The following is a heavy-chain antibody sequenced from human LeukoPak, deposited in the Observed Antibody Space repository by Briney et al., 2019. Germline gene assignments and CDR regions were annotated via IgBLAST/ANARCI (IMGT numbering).Heavy chain of an antibody. CDR1: GGTFSSYA. D-gene: IGHD2-15*01. CDR2: IIPILGIA. V-gene: IGHV1-69*04. CDR3: ARGYCSGGSCYFGY. J-gene: IGHJ4*02. Sequence: ASVKVSCKASGGTFSSYAISWVRQAPGQGLEWMGRIIPILGIANYAQKFQGRVTITADKSTSTAYMELSSLRSEDTAVYYCARGYCSGGSCYFGYWGQGTLVTVSS.